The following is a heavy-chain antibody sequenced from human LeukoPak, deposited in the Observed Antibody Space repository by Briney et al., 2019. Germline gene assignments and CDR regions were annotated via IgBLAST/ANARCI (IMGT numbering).Heavy chain of an antibody. D-gene: IGHD3-10*01. Sequence: GGSLRLPCAASGFTFSNAWMSWVRQAPGKGLEWVGRIKSKTDGGTTDYAAPVKGRFTISRDDSKNTLYLQMNSLKTEDTAVYFCTTDLGGGVTYYYGSGSYGTPDYFDYWGQGTLVTVSS. V-gene: IGHV3-15*01. CDR1: GFTFSNAW. J-gene: IGHJ4*02. CDR2: IKSKTDGGTT. CDR3: TTDLGGGVTYYYGSGSYGTPDYFDY.